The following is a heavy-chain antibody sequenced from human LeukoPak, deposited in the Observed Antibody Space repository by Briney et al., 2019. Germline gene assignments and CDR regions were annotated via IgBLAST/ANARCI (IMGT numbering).Heavy chain of an antibody. CDR2: ISDSGGTF. Sequence: GGSLRLSCAASGFTFSTHDMNWVRQAPGKGPEWVSYISDSGGTFYYADSVKGRFTISRDNAKNSLYLQMNSLRDEDTAVYYCTRGWLANWGQGTLVTVSS. J-gene: IGHJ4*02. D-gene: IGHD3-22*01. CDR3: TRGWLAN. V-gene: IGHV3-48*02. CDR1: GFTFSTHD.